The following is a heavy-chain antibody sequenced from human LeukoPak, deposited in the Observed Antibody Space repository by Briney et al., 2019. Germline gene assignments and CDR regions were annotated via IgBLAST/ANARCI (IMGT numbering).Heavy chain of an antibody. J-gene: IGHJ5*02. V-gene: IGHV4-39*01. CDR1: GGSASSKSYY. D-gene: IGHD2-15*01. CDR3: ARMSCDTLGCPTVYNWIDP. CDR2: LYYTENT. Sequence: SETLSLTCTFSGGSASSKSYYWAWIRQPPGKGLEWIGSLYYTENTYYDPSLKNRVAISADTAKNQFFLKLTSVTAADTAVYYCARMSCDTLGCPTVYNWIDPWGQGTLVTVSS.